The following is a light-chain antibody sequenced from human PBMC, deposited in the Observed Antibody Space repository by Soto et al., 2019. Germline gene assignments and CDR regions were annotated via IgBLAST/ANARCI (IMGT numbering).Light chain of an antibody. CDR1: SSDIGGYKY. V-gene: IGLV2-14*01. CDR3: CSYTSSRPDV. Sequence: QSALTQPASVSGSPGQSITISCTGTSSDIGGYKYVSWYQQHPGKAPRLMIYEVNERPSGVSNRFSGSKSGNTASLTISGLQTEDEADYYCCSYTSSRPDVFGTGTKLTVL. CDR2: EVN. J-gene: IGLJ1*01.